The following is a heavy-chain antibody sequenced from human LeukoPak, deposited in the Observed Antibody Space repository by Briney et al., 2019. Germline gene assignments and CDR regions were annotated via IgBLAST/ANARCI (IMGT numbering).Heavy chain of an antibody. CDR2: IFHSGST. V-gene: IGHV4-59*08. CDR3: ARRIAASDAFDI. J-gene: IGHJ3*02. D-gene: IGHD6-13*01. Sequence: SETLSLTWTISGGSINTYYWSWIRQPQGKGLEWIAYIFHSGSTNYNSSLKSRVIISIDTSKNHFSLKLNSVTAADTAVYYCARRIAASDAFDIWGQGTMVTVSS. CDR1: GGSINTYY.